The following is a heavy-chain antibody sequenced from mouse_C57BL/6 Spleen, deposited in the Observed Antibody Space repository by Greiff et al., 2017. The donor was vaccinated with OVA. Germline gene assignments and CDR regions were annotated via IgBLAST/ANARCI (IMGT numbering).Heavy chain of an antibody. CDR2: ISSGGSYT. D-gene: IGHD2-2*01. CDR3: ARHGSTMVSSFAY. CDR1: GFTFSSYG. V-gene: IGHV5-6*02. Sequence: EVKLVESGGDLVKPGGSLKLSCAASGFTFSSYGMSWVRQTPDKRLEWVATISSGGSYTYYPDSVKGRFTISRDNAKNTLYLQMSSLKSEDTAMYYCARHGSTMVSSFAYWGQGTLVTVSA. J-gene: IGHJ3*01.